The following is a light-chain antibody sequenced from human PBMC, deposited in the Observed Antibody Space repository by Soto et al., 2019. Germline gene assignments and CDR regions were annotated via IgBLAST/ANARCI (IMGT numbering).Light chain of an antibody. CDR1: QSVSNNY. CDR2: GAS. J-gene: IGKJ1*01. CDR3: QQYGSSGT. Sequence: EIVTTQSPATLSVAPGERATLSCRASQSVSNNYLACYHQKPGQAPRPLIYGASNRATGIPDRFSGSGSGTDFTLTISRLEPEDFAVYYCQQYGSSGTFGQGTNVDIK. V-gene: IGKV3-20*01.